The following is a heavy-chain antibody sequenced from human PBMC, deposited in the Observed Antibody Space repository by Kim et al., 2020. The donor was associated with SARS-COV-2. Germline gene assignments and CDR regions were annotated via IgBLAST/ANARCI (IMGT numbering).Heavy chain of an antibody. CDR1: RLTFSNYA. CDR3: ARSVVVGATPFDL. D-gene: IGHD2-15*01. J-gene: IGHJ4*02. V-gene: IGHV3-23*01. Sequence: GGSLRLSCAASRLTFSNYAMSWVRQAPGKGLEWVSAISGSGGSTYYADSVKGRFTISRDNSKNTLYLQMNSLRAEDTAVYYCARSVVVGATPFDLWGQGTLVTVSS. CDR2: ISGSGGST.